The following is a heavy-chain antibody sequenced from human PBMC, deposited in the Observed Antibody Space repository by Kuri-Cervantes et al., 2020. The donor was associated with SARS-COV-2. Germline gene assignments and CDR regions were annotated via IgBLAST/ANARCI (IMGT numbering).Heavy chain of an antibody. Sequence: ASVKVSCKASGYTFTSYGISWVRQAPGQGLEWMGWISAYNGNTNYAQKLQGRVTMTRDTSTSTVYMELSSLRSEDTAVYYCAREGRDDGGNSLTSMGYFDYWGQGTLVTVSS. CDR2: ISAYNGNT. V-gene: IGHV1-18*01. J-gene: IGHJ4*02. CDR1: GYTFTSYG. D-gene: IGHD4-23*01. CDR3: AREGRDDGGNSLTSMGYFDY.